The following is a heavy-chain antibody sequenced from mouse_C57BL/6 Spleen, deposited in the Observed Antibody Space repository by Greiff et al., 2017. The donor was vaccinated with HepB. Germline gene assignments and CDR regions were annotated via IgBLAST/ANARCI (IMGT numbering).Heavy chain of an antibody. CDR3: TPNYYGSSPFDY. Sequence: EVQRVESGAELVRPGASVKLSCTASGFNIKDDYMHWVKQRPEQGLEWIGWIDPENGDTEYASKFQGKAPITADTSSNTAYLQLSSLTSEDTAVYYCTPNYYGSSPFDYWGQGTTLTVSS. V-gene: IGHV14-4*01. J-gene: IGHJ2*01. CDR2: IDPENGDT. CDR1: GFNIKDDY. D-gene: IGHD1-1*01.